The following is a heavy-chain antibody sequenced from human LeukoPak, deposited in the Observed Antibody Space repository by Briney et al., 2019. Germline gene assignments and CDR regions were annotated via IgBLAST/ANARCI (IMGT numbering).Heavy chain of an antibody. D-gene: IGHD2-15*01. V-gene: IGHV3-73*01. CDR2: IRSKANSYAT. J-gene: IGHJ4*02. CDR3: TTLYCSGGSCSHQGSYFDY. Sequence: GGSLRLSCAASGFTFSGSAMHWVRQASGKGLEWVGRIRSKANSYATAYAASVKGRFTISRDDPKNTAYLQMNSLKTEDTAVYYCTTLYCSGGSCSHQGSYFDYWGQGTLVTVSS. CDR1: GFTFSGSA.